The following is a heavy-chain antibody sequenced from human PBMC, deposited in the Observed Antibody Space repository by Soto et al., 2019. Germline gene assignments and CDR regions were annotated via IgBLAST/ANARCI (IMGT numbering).Heavy chain of an antibody. D-gene: IGHD6-19*01. CDR1: GFTFSNAW. J-gene: IGHJ4*02. CDR2: IKSKTDGGTT. CDR3: TTALSGWYDY. Sequence: GGSLILSCAASGFTFSNAWMSWVRQAPGKGLEWVGRIKSKTDGGTTDYAAIVKGRFTISRDDSKTTLYLQMNSLKTEDTAVYYWTTALSGWYDYWGTGTLVTVAS. V-gene: IGHV3-15*01.